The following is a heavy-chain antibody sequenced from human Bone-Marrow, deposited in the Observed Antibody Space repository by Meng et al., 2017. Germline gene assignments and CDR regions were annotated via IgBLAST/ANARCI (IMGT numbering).Heavy chain of an antibody. J-gene: IGHJ6*02. V-gene: IGHV3-21*01. D-gene: IGHD3-10*01. CDR1: GFTFDDYG. CDR2: ISSSSSYI. Sequence: GESLKISCAASGFTFDDYGMSWVRQVPGKGLEWVSSISSSSSYIYYADSVKGRFTISRDNAKNSLYLQMNSLRAEDTAVYYGARDPSGLLWFGELLAYYYYGMDVWGQGTMVTVSS. CDR3: ARDPSGLLWFGELLAYYYYGMDV.